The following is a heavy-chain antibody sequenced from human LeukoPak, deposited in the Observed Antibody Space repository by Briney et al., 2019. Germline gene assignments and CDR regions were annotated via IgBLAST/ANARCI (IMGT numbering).Heavy chain of an antibody. Sequence: SETLSLTCAVYVGSFTGYYWSWIRQPPGKGLEWIGEINLSGSTNYNPSLKSRVTISVDTSKNQFSLKLDSVTAADTAVYYCARGGIRNRHYYFYMDVWGKGTTVTVSS. J-gene: IGHJ6*03. CDR3: ARGGIRNRHYYFYMDV. V-gene: IGHV4-34*01. CDR2: INLSGST. D-gene: IGHD1-14*01. CDR1: VGSFTGYY.